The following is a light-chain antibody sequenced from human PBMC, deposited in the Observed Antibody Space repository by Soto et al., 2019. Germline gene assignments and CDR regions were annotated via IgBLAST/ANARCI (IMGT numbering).Light chain of an antibody. CDR3: QQYYNSVLK. J-gene: IGKJ4*01. CDR2: AAS. CDR1: QSISNF. Sequence: DIQMTHSPSSLSASLGDRVTITCRASQSISNFLNWVQHKPGNAPKVLISAASTLQSWVPPRFSGSEAGTEFTLTIRSLQPDDSASFYCQQYYNSVLKFGGGTKVEIK. V-gene: IGKV1-39*01.